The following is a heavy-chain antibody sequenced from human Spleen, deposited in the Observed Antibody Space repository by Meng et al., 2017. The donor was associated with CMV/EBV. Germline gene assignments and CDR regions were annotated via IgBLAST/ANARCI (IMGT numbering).Heavy chain of an antibody. CDR1: SGSITSSDYY. CDR2: IYYSGRT. Sequence: VSSGSITSSDYYWTWIRQPPGKGLEWIGYIYYSGRTYYNPSLKSRLTISIDTSNNQFSLKLSSVTAADTAVYYCAAGDYDFWRGDYWGQGTLVTVSS. CDR3: AAGDYDFWRGDY. V-gene: IGHV4-30-4*01. J-gene: IGHJ4*02. D-gene: IGHD3-3*01.